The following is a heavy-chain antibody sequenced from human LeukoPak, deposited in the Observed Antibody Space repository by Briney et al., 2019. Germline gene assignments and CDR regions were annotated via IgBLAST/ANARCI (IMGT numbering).Heavy chain of an antibody. CDR1: GFTFSSYW. V-gene: IGHV4-34*01. D-gene: IGHD1-26*01. Sequence: GSLRLSCAASGFTFSSYWMSWVRQAPGKGLEWIGEIDHTRGTNYNPSLKSRVTMSVDTSRNQFSLSLSSVTAADTAVYYCARRLRVWETNHYYYYMDVWGKGTTVTITS. CDR3: ARRLRVWETNHYYYYMDV. J-gene: IGHJ6*03. CDR2: IDHTRGT.